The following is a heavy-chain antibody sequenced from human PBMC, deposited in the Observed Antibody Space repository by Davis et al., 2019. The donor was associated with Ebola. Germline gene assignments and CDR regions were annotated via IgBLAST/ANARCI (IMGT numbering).Heavy chain of an antibody. Sequence: GESLKISCAASGFTFSNYGMHWVRQAPGRGPEWVAIIWYDGSKKYYADPVEGRFTISRDDSKNTVYLNMNNLRAEDTAVYYCVRDAADSSSSRAGDYWGQGTQVTVSS. D-gene: IGHD6-6*01. CDR3: VRDAADSSSSRAGDY. J-gene: IGHJ4*02. V-gene: IGHV3-33*01. CDR1: GFTFSNYG. CDR2: IWYDGSKK.